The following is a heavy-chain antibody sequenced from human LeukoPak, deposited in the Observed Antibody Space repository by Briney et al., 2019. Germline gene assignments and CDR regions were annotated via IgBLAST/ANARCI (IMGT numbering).Heavy chain of an antibody. J-gene: IGHJ4*02. CDR2: IYYSGST. CDR1: RGSITGYY. D-gene: IGHD6-19*01. V-gene: IGHV4-59*01. Sequence: PSETLSLTCTISRGSITGYYWSWIRQPPGKGLEWIGYIYYSGSTNYNPSLKSRVTISVDTSKNQFSLKLSSVTAADTAVYYCASGWYDAGGDHYWGQGTLVTVSS. CDR3: ASGWYDAGGDHY.